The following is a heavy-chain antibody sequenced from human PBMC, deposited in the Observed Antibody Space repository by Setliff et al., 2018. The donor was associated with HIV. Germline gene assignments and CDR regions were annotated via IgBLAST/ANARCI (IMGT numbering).Heavy chain of an antibody. CDR3: ARGRYRSGWSDMDV. Sequence: PSETLSLTCAVYGGSFSGYCWSWIRQPPGKGLEWIGEIQHSGRINYNPSLRSRVTTSVDTSKNQFSLRLRSVTAADTALYYCARGRYRSGWSDMDVWGKGTTVTVSS. V-gene: IGHV4-34*01. J-gene: IGHJ6*03. CDR2: IQHSGRI. D-gene: IGHD6-19*01. CDR1: GGSFSGYC.